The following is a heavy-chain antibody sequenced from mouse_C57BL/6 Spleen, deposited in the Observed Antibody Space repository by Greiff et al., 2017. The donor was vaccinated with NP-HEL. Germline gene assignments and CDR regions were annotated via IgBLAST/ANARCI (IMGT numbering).Heavy chain of an antibody. CDR3: ARGITTVVADYYAMDY. D-gene: IGHD1-1*01. CDR2: ISYDGSN. CDR1: GYSITSGYY. J-gene: IGHJ4*01. V-gene: IGHV3-6*01. Sequence: VQLQQSGPGLVKPSQSLSLTCSVTGYSITSGYYWNWIRQFPGNKLEWMGYISYDGSNNYNPSLKNRISITRDTSKNQFFLKLNSVTTEDTATYYCARGITTVVADYYAMDYWGQGTSVTVSS.